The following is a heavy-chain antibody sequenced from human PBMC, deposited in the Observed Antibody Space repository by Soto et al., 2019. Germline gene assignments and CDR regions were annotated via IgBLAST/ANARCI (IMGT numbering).Heavy chain of an antibody. V-gene: IGHV1-8*01. Sequence: ASVKVSCKASGYTFTSYDINWVRQATGQGLEWMGWMNPNSGNTGYAQKFQGRVTMTRDTSISTAYMELSSLRAEDTAVDYGAGEECSGSYYKGYYYYYMDVWGKGTTVTVSS. CDR2: MNPNSGNT. CDR1: GYTFTSYD. D-gene: IGHD3-10*02. J-gene: IGHJ6*03. CDR3: AGEECSGSYYKGYYYYYMDV.